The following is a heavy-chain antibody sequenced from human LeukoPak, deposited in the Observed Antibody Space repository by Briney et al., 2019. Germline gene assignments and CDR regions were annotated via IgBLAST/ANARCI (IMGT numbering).Heavy chain of an antibody. CDR3: ARIRDGHNWNFDL. CDR1: GFTFSSYG. V-gene: IGHV3-33*01. J-gene: IGHJ2*01. Sequence: PGGSLRLSCAASGFTFSSYGMHWVRQAPGKGREWVAVIWYDGSSKFYADSVKGRFTISRDNSKNTLSLQMSSLRAEDTAVYYCARIRDGHNWNFDLWGRGALVTVSS. D-gene: IGHD5-24*01. CDR2: IWYDGSSK.